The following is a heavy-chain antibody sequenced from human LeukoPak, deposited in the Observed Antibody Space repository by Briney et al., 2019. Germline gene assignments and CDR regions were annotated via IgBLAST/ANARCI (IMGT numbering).Heavy chain of an antibody. Sequence: SETLSLTCTVSGGSISTSSYSWAWIRQPPGKGLEWLGNIYYSGSTNYNPSLKSRVTISVDTSKNQFSLKLSSVTAADTAVYYCARGYCSGGSCYSYYYYNYMDVWGQGTLVTVSS. J-gene: IGHJ6*03. CDR3: ARGYCSGGSCYSYYYYNYMDV. CDR2: IYYSGST. V-gene: IGHV4-39*07. CDR1: GGSISTSSYS. D-gene: IGHD2-15*01.